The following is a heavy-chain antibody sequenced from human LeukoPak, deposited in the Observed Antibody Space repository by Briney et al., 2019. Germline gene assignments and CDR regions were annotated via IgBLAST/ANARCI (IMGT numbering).Heavy chain of an antibody. CDR3: ARGSPVASGRYSIYSS. CDR2: IYGDGTT. J-gene: IGHJ5*02. CDR1: GFTVRSYC. D-gene: IGHD3-10*01. V-gene: IGHV3-53*01. Sequence: PGGSLRLSCAASGFTVRSYCMSWARQAPGKGLEWVAVIYGDGTTYYADSVKGRFTISSDTLKNTLSLQMDSLRAADTAMYYCARGSPVASGRYSIYSSWGQGTLVTVSP.